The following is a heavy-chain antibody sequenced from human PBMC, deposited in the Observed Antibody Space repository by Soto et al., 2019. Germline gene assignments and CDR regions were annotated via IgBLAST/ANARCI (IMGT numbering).Heavy chain of an antibody. D-gene: IGHD3-22*01. CDR3: ARLQCSGTYHDLLNI. CDR1: GPSISSSTYY. CDR2: VYYSENT. V-gene: IGHV4-39*02. J-gene: IGHJ3*02. Sequence: PSETLSLTCTVSGPSISSSTYYWGWIRQPPGKGLEWIGSVYYSENTYYNPSLKSRVTISVDTSKNLFSLKLTSVTAADTAMYYCARLQCSGTYHDLLNIWGQGTMDIVS.